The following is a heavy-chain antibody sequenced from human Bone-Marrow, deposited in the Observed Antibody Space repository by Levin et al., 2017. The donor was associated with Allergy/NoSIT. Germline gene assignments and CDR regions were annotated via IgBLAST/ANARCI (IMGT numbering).Heavy chain of an antibody. Sequence: SGGSLRLSCAASGFTFSRYGMHWVRQAPGKGLEWVAVISEDGNKKYYGDSVKGRFTVSRDNSKNTLFLQMNSLRVQDTAFYYCAKMITSSSWEGDDYWGQGTLVTVSS. CDR2: ISEDGNKK. CDR1: GFTFSRYG. J-gene: IGHJ4*02. V-gene: IGHV3-30*18. D-gene: IGHD3-16*01. CDR3: AKMITSSSWEGDDY.